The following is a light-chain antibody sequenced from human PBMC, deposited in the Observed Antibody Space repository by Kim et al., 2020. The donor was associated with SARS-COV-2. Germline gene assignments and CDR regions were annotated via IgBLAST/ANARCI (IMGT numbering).Light chain of an antibody. CDR2: QDT. Sequence: SLSPGQTASITCSGDRLGNKYVCWYQQKPGQSPVVVNYQDTQRPSGIPERFSGSNSGNTATLTISGTQAMDVADYYCQAWDSTTTVFGGGTQLTVL. CDR1: RLGNKY. V-gene: IGLV3-1*01. CDR3: QAWDSTTTV. J-gene: IGLJ2*01.